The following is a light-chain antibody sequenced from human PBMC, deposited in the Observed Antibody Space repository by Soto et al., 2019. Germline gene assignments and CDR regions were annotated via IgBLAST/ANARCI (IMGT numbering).Light chain of an antibody. CDR2: AAS. Sequence: DIQMTQSPSSLSASVGDRVTITCRASQSISTYLNWYQQKPGNAPKLLIYAASSLHSGVPSRFSGSGSATDFTLTISGLQPEDVATYYCQQSYNTPPYTFGQGTKLEIK. CDR3: QQSYNTPPYT. J-gene: IGKJ2*01. CDR1: QSISTY. V-gene: IGKV1-39*01.